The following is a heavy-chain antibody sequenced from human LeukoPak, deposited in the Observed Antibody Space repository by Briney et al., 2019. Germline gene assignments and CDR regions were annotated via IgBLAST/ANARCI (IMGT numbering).Heavy chain of an antibody. CDR2: INHSGST. Sequence: SETLSLTCAVYGGSFSGYYWSWIRQPPGKGLEWIGEINHSGSTNYNPSLKSRVTISVDTSKNQFSLKLSSVTAADTAVYYCARVPVYYYDSSGYEYYFDYWGQGTLVTDSS. D-gene: IGHD3-22*01. CDR3: ARVPVYYYDSSGYEYYFDY. V-gene: IGHV4-34*01. CDR1: GGSFSGYY. J-gene: IGHJ4*02.